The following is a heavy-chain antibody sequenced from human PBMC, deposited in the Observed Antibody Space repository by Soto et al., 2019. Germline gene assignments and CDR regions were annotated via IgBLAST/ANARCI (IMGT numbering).Heavy chain of an antibody. D-gene: IGHD4-17*01. Sequence: GGSLRLSCAASGFTFSSYAMSWVRQAPGKGLEWVSAISYDDGNKKYYADSVKGRFTISRDNSKSTLYLHMNSLRAEDTAVYYCARDKRDPYGDYVDYWGQGSLVTVSS. CDR3: ARDKRDPYGDYVDY. V-gene: IGHV3-30-3*01. CDR1: GFTFSSYA. J-gene: IGHJ4*02. CDR2: ISYDDGNKK.